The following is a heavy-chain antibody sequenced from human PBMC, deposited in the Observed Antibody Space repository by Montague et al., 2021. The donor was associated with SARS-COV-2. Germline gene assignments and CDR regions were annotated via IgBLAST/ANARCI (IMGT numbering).Heavy chain of an antibody. V-gene: IGHV3-9*01. CDR2: ISWNSGSI. CDR1: GFTFDDYA. Sequence: SLRLFCAASGFTFDDYAMHWVRQAPGKGLEWVSGISWNSGSIGYADSAKGRFTISRDNAKNSLYLQMNSLRAEDTALYYCAKDNLPNYYDSSGYGMDVWGQGTTVTVSS. J-gene: IGHJ6*02. D-gene: IGHD3-22*01. CDR3: AKDNLPNYYDSSGYGMDV.